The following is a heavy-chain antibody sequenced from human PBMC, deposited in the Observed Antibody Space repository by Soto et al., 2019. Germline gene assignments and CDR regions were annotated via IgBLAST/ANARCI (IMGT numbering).Heavy chain of an antibody. Sequence: ASVKVSCTASGYTFTIYGIICVRQANGQGLEWMGWISAYNGNTNYAQKLQGRVTMTTDTSTSTAYMELRSLRSDDTAVYYCARDLPSSPFYDSSGYYPGGGMDVWGQGTTVTVSS. D-gene: IGHD3-22*01. J-gene: IGHJ6*02. CDR2: ISAYNGNT. CDR1: GYTFTIYG. V-gene: IGHV1-18*01. CDR3: ARDLPSSPFYDSSGYYPGGGMDV.